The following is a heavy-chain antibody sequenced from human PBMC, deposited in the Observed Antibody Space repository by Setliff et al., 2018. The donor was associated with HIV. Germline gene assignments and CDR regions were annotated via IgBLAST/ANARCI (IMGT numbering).Heavy chain of an antibody. D-gene: IGHD3-10*01. CDR2: INVYSGDT. CDR1: GYHFNNFG. Sequence: ASVKVSCKASGYHFNNFGISWVRQPPGQGLEWLAWINVYSGDTNFAQRFQGRVTMTRDASTGTAYMELRNLRSDDTAVYYCATDRTQTGISMVRGRLTDPARYPLDYWGPGTLVTVPQ. CDR3: ATDRTQTGISMVRGRLTDPARYPLDY. J-gene: IGHJ4*02. V-gene: IGHV1-18*01.